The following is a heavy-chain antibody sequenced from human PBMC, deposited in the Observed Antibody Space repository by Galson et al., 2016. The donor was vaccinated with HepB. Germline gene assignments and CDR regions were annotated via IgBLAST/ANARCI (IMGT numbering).Heavy chain of an antibody. CDR2: ISGSGGRT. Sequence: SLRLSCAAPGLTFRSYAMNWVRPAPGEGLEWASSISGSGGRTYSTASVKGRSTISRENSKSRLYLQMNSLRAQDTAIYYCAKDVSYSDYGPYHYFYGLDVWGKGTTVTVSS. CDR1: GLTFRSYA. D-gene: IGHD4-17*01. J-gene: IGHJ6*04. V-gene: IGHV3-23*01. CDR3: AKDVSYSDYGPYHYFYGLDV.